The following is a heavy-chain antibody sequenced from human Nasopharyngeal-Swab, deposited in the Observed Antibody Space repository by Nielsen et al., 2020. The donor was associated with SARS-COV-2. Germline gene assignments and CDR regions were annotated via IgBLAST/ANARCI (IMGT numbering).Heavy chain of an antibody. V-gene: IGHV4-34*01. CDR3: ARWIRYYGSGSYQDV. D-gene: IGHD3-10*01. CDR1: GASMSSYY. Sequence: SETLSLTCTVSGASMSSYYWSWIRQPPGKGLEWIGEINHSGSTNYNPSLKSRVTISVDTSKNQFSLKLSSVTAADTAVYYCARWIRYYGSGSYQDVWGQGTTVTVSS. CDR2: INHSGST. J-gene: IGHJ6*02.